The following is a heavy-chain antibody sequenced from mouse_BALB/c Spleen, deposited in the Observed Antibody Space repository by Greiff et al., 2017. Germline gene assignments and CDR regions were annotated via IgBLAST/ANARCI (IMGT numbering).Heavy chain of an antibody. CDR1: GFSLTSYG. D-gene: IGHD2-1*01. V-gene: IGHV2-9*02. J-gene: IGHJ4*01. CDR2: IWAGGST. CDR3: AREGNYDAMDY. Sequence: QVQLQQSGPGLVAPSQSLSITCTVSGFSLTSYGVHWVRQPPGKDLEWLGVIWAGGSTNYNSALMSRLSISKDNSKSQVFLKMHSLQTDDTAMYYCAREGNYDAMDYWGQGTSVTVSS.